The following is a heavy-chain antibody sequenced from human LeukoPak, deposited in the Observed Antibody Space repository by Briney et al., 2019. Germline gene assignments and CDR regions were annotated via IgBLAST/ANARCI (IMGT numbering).Heavy chain of an antibody. CDR3: AELGITMIGGV. V-gene: IGHV3-20*04. D-gene: IGHD3-10*02. CDR1: GFTFSRSW. CDR2: INWNGGST. J-gene: IGHJ6*04. Sequence: GGSLRLSCAASGFTFSRSWMHWVRQAPGEGLEWVSGINWNGGSTGYADSVKGRFTISRDNAKNSLYLQMNSLRAEDTAVYYCAELGITMIGGVWGKGTTVTISS.